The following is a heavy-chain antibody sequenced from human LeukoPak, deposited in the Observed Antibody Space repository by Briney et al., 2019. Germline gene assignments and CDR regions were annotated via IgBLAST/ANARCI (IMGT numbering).Heavy chain of an antibody. J-gene: IGHJ4*02. Sequence: PSETLSLTCAVHGGSFSGYYWSWIRQPPGKGLEWIGEINHSGSTDYNPSLKSRVTISVDTSKNQFSLKLSSVTAADTAVYYCARIEDYGGNSVNYWGQGTLVTVSS. CDR3: ARIEDYGGNSVNY. CDR1: GGSFSGYY. V-gene: IGHV4-34*01. CDR2: INHSGST. D-gene: IGHD4-23*01.